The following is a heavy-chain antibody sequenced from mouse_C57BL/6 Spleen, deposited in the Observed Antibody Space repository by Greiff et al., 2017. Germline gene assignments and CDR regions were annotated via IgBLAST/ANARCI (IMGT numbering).Heavy chain of an antibody. J-gene: IGHJ3*01. CDR3: ARHEGYGNPAWFAY. CDR1: GYTFTEYT. D-gene: IGHD2-10*02. Sequence: VQLQESGAELVKPGASVTLSCKASGYTFTEYTIHWVKQRSGQGLEWIGWFYPGSGSIKYNEKFKDKATLTADKSYSTVYMELSRLTSEDSAVHFCARHEGYGNPAWFAYWGQGTLVTVSA. CDR2: FYPGSGSI. V-gene: IGHV1-62-2*01.